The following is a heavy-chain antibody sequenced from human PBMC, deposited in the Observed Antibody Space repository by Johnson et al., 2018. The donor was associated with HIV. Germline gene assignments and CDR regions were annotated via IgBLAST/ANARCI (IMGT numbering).Heavy chain of an antibody. D-gene: IGHD6-19*01. Sequence: QMLLVESGGGVVQPGRSLRASCAASGFGFSRYVMHWVRPVPGKGLEWVAFIRDDGSDKFYGDSVKGRFTISRDNSKNTVHLQMNSLRADDTALYYCAKDLHPAGQWLAFDIWGQGTMLTVSS. CDR2: IRDDGSDK. CDR1: GFGFSRYV. CDR3: AKDLHPAGQWLAFDI. J-gene: IGHJ3*02. V-gene: IGHV3-30*02.